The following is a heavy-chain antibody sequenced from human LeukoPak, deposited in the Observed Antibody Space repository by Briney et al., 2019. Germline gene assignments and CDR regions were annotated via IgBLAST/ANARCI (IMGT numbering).Heavy chain of an antibody. J-gene: IGHJ4*02. CDR1: GFTFSSYA. D-gene: IGHD2-2*01. Sequence: GGSLRLSCAASGFTFSSYAMSWVRQAPGKGLEWVSAISGSGGSTYYAASVKGRFTISRDNSKNTLYLQMNSLRAEDTAVYYCAKNQYQLPGLQDYWGQGTLVTVSS. V-gene: IGHV3-23*01. CDR2: ISGSGGST. CDR3: AKNQYQLPGLQDY.